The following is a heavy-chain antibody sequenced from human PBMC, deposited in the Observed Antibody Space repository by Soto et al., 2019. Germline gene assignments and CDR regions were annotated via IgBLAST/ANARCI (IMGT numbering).Heavy chain of an antibody. J-gene: IGHJ6*02. D-gene: IGHD2-15*01. CDR2: LSYDGNHD. CDR3: VKERADFVTVPHATSGMDV. V-gene: IGHV3-30*18. Sequence: QIQLVQSGGGVVQPGGSLRLSCTASGFSFNKFGMHWVLQTAGKGLEWVASLSYDGNHDFYADSVTGRLIISRDNSKNTLYLLVNTLTVDDTAVYYCVKERADFVTVPHATSGMDVWGPGTTVTVSS. CDR1: GFSFNKFG.